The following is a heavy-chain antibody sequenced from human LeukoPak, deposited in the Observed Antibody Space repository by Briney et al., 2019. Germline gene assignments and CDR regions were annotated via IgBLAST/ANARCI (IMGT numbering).Heavy chain of an antibody. CDR2: INHSGST. D-gene: IGHD3-3*01. CDR3: ARGDFWSGYPFDY. V-gene: IGHV4-34*01. Sequence: SETLSLTCTVSGGSISSYYWSWIRQPPGKGLEWTGEINHSGSTNYNPSLKSRVTISVDTSKNQFSLKLSSVTAADTAVYYCARGDFWSGYPFDYWGQGTLVTVSS. J-gene: IGHJ4*02. CDR1: GGSISSYY.